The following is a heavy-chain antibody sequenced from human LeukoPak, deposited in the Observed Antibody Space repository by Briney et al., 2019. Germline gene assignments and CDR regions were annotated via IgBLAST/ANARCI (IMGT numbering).Heavy chain of an antibody. Sequence: GGSLRLSCAASGFTFSSYEMNWVRQAPGKGLEWVSYISSSGSTIYYADSVKGRFTISRDNAKNSLYLQMNSLRAKDTAVYYCARDLLAVAGKNYWGQGTLVTVSS. CDR3: ARDLLAVAGKNY. D-gene: IGHD6-19*01. CDR1: GFTFSSYE. J-gene: IGHJ4*02. V-gene: IGHV3-48*03. CDR2: ISSSGSTI.